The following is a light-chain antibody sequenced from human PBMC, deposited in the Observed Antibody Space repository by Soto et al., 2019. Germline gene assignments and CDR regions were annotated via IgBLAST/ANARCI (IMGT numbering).Light chain of an antibody. CDR2: DVN. V-gene: IGLV2-14*03. J-gene: IGLJ1*01. CDR3: SSFASSTSYV. CDR1: SSDVGSYNS. Sequence: QSALTQPASVSGSPGQSIAISCTGTSSDVGSYNSVSWYQQYPGKAPKLMIHDVNNRPSGISDRVSGSKSGNTAYLTISRPQAEYDADYYCSSFASSTSYVVGTGTQLTVL.